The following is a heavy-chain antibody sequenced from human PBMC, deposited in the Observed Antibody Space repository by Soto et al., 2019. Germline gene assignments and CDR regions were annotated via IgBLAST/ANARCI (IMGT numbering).Heavy chain of an antibody. D-gene: IGHD3-22*01. CDR1: GFTFSNYG. CDR3: VRGYYDSSGDFDY. V-gene: IGHV3-33*01. Sequence: GGSLRLSCAASGFTFSNYGMHWVRQAPGKGLEWVAVIWYDGSNKYYADSVKGRFTISRDNSKNTLYLQMNSLRAEDTAVYYCVRGYYDSSGDFDYWGQGTLVTVSS. J-gene: IGHJ4*02. CDR2: IWYDGSNK.